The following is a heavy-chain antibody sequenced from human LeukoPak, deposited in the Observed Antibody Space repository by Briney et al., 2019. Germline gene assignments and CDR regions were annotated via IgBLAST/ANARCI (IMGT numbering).Heavy chain of an antibody. Sequence: GGSLRLSCAASGFIFSTYGMSWVRQAPGQGLEWVSTISGSGGSTYYADSVKGRFTISRDNSKNTLYLQMNTLRAEDTAVYYCAKSSGIAAVGSAGDLYSYYYMDVWGKGTTVTISS. CDR2: ISGSGGST. CDR3: AKSSGIAAVGSAGDLYSYYYMDV. D-gene: IGHD6-13*01. J-gene: IGHJ6*03. CDR1: GFIFSTYG. V-gene: IGHV3-23*01.